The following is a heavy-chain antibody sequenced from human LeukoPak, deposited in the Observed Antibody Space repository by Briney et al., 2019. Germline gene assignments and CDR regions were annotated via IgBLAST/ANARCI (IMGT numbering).Heavy chain of an antibody. Sequence: GGSLRLSCAASGFTFSSYAMSWVRQAPGKGLEWVSTISSSGGTTYYADSVKGRFTISSDNSKNTLYLQMNSLRAEDTAVYYCANSLHDFSGYFDYWGQGTLVTVSS. J-gene: IGHJ4*02. V-gene: IGHV3-23*01. CDR3: ANSLHDFSGYFDY. CDR2: ISSSGGTT. D-gene: IGHD3-3*01. CDR1: GFTFSSYA.